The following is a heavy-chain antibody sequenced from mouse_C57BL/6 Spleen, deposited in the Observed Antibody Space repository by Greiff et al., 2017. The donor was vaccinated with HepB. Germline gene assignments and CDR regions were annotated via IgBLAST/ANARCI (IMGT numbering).Heavy chain of an antibody. Sequence: QVQLKQPGAELVKPGASAKMSCKASGYTFTSYWITWVKQRPGQGLEWIGDIYPGSGSTNYNEKFKSKATLTVDTSSSTAYMQLSSLTSEDSAVYYCARGNYGSSWFAYWGQGTLVTVSA. J-gene: IGHJ3*01. CDR2: IYPGSGST. CDR1: GYTFTSYW. CDR3: ARGNYGSSWFAY. V-gene: IGHV1-55*01. D-gene: IGHD1-1*01.